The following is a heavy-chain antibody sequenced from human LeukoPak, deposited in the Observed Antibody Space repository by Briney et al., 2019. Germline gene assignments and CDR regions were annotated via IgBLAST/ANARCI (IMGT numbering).Heavy chain of an antibody. V-gene: IGHV3-30-3*01. J-gene: IGHJ4*02. D-gene: IGHD4-11*01. CDR2: ISYDGSNK. CDR1: GFTFSSYA. Sequence: TGGSLRLSCAASGFTFSSYAMHWVRQAPGKGLEWVAVISYDGSNKYYADSVKGRFTISRDNSKNSLYLQMNSLRAEDTAVYYCARAEVTSFDYWGQGTLVTVSS. CDR3: ARAEVTSFDY.